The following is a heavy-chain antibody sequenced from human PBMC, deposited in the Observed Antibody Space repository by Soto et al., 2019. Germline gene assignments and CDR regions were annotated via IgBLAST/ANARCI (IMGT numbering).Heavy chain of an antibody. CDR3: ARGETAAAFNY. CDR2: ISAYNGNT. CDR1: GYHFTSYG. J-gene: IGHJ4*02. V-gene: IGHV1-18*01. Sequence: ASVKVACKASGYHFTSYGISWLRQAPGQGLEWMGWISAYNGNTNYAQKLQGRVTMTRDTSISTAYMELSSPRSDDTAVYYCARGETAAAFNYWGQGTLVTVSS. D-gene: IGHD2-2*01.